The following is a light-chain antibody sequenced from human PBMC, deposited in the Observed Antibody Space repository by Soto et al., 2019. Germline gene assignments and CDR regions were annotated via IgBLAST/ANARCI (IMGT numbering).Light chain of an antibody. CDR2: DAS. CDR3: HQTYLAPWA. Sequence: DIQMTQSPSTLSASVGDRVTITCRASQSISSWLAWYQQKPGKAPKLLIYDASSLKSGVPSRFSGSGSGTEFTLTISSLQPEHSATYYCHQTYLAPWASGQGTKVDIK. V-gene: IGKV1-5*01. CDR1: QSISSW. J-gene: IGKJ1*01.